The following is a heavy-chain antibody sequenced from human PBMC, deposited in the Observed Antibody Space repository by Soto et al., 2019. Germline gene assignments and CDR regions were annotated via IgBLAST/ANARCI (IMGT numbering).Heavy chain of an antibody. CDR2: IIPILGIA. Sequence: GASVKVSCKASGGTFSSYTISWVRQAPGQGLEWMGRIIPILGIANYAQKFQGRVTITADTSTSTAYMELRSLRSDDTAVYYCARDLGRSSNSCCPPYWGQGTLVTVSS. J-gene: IGHJ4*02. CDR1: GGTFSSYT. D-gene: IGHD2-2*01. V-gene: IGHV1-69*04. CDR3: ARDLGRSSNSCCPPY.